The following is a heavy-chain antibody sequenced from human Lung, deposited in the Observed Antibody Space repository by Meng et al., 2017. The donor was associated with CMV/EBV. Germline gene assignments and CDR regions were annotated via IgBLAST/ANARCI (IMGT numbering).Heavy chain of an antibody. V-gene: IGHV1-2*02. CDR3: ATKMYYDFWSAYRGTEGVDPFDI. D-gene: IGHD3-3*01. CDR1: RYTFPDYR. J-gene: IGHJ3*02. Sequence: ASXXVSCQASRYTFPDYRLHWVRRAPGQGLEWVGWISPNNGATNYPQNFQGRVTMTRDTSISTVYMDLNRLTYDETAVYYCATKMYYDFWSAYRGTEGVDPFDIWGQGTXVT. CDR2: ISPNNGAT.